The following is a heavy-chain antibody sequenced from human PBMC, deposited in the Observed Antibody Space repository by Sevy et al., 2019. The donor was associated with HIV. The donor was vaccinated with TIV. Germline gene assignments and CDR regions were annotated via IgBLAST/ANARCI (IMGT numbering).Heavy chain of an antibody. J-gene: IGHJ4*02. CDR3: ATTREYYSDNSDYIDY. CDR2: FDPEDGET. Sequence: ASVKVSCKVSGYSLTDLSMHWVRQAPGIGLEWMGRFDPEDGETIYAQKFQGRVTMTEDTSRDTAYMELSSLRSEDTAMYYCATTREYYSDNSDYIDYWGQGTLVTVSS. V-gene: IGHV1-24*01. D-gene: IGHD3-22*01. CDR1: GYSLTDLS.